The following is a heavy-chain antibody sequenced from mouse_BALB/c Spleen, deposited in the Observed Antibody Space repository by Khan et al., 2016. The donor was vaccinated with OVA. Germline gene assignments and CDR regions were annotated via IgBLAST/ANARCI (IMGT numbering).Heavy chain of an antibody. D-gene: IGHD2-4*01. CDR1: GYAFTNYL. CDR2: INPGRGGT. CDR3: AYYDYYFDY. Sequence: VQLQESGAELVRPGTSVKVSCKASGYAFTNYLIEWVKQRPGQGLEWIGVINPGRGGTNYNEKFKGKATLTADKSSSTAYMQLSSLTSDDSAVYFCAYYDYYFDYWGQGTTLTVSS. J-gene: IGHJ2*01. V-gene: IGHV1-54*01.